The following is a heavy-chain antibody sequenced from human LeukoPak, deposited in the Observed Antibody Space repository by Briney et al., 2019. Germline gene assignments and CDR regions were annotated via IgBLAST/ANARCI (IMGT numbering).Heavy chain of an antibody. D-gene: IGHD3-10*01. CDR2: INGDGSHT. CDR1: GFTFSKYY. J-gene: IGHJ4*02. Sequence: PGGSLGLSCAASGFTFSKYYMHWVRQAPGKGPVWISYINGDGSHTTYADSVKGRFTISRDNAINTVYLQMNSLRDEDTAIYYCVNMVSDSGVEGKWGQGTLVTVSS. CDR3: VNMVSDSGVEGK. V-gene: IGHV3-74*01.